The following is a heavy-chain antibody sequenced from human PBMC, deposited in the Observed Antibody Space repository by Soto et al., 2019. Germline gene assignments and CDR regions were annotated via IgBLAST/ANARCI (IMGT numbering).Heavy chain of an antibody. J-gene: IGHJ4*02. Sequence: SETLSLTCTVSGGSISSYYWSWIRQPPGKGLEWIGYIYYSGSTNYNPSLTSRVTISVDTSKNQFSLKLTSVTAADTAVYYCARGDTYFDYWGQGTLVTVSS. CDR2: IYYSGST. D-gene: IGHD5-18*01. CDR1: GGSISSYY. V-gene: IGHV4-59*01. CDR3: ARGDTYFDY.